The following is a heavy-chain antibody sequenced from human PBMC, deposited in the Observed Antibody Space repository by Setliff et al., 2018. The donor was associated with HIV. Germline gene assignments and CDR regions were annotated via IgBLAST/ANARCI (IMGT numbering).Heavy chain of an antibody. D-gene: IGHD2-21*01. J-gene: IGHJ6*03. CDR1: GYTFTTFG. CDR3: ARRRLEYCGGDCYYYYMDF. V-gene: IGHV1-18*01. Sequence: ASVKVSCKASGYTFTTFGISWLRQAPGQEPEGMGSISAHDGKKNYGQKFHGRLSMSTDTSASTAYMELRSLRPGDTAIYYCARRRLEYCGGDCYYYYMDFWGKGTTVTVSS. CDR2: ISAHDGKK.